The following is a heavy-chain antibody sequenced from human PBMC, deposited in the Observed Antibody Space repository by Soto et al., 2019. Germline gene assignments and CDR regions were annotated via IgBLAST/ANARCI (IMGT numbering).Heavy chain of an antibody. D-gene: IGHD4-17*01. V-gene: IGHV1-69*06. CDR1: GGTFSSYA. CDR2: IIPIFGTA. Sequence: GASVKVSCKASGGTFSSYAISWGRQAPGQGLEWMGGIIPIFGTANYAQKFQGRVTITADKSTSTAYMELSSLRSEDTAVYFCASFPIYDYGYDDDYWGQGTLVTVSS. CDR3: ASFPIYDYGYDDDY. J-gene: IGHJ4*02.